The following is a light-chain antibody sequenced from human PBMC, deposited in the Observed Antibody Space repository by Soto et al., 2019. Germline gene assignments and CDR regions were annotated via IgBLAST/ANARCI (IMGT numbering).Light chain of an antibody. CDR2: EVT. J-gene: IGLJ3*02. CDR3: FSYTIIHILV. V-gene: IGLV2-14*01. CDR1: SSDIGGYNY. Sequence: QSALTQPASVSGSPGQSITISCTGTSSDIGGYNYVSWYQQHPGKAPKLMIYEVTHRPSGVSDRFSGSKSGNTASLTISGLQAEDEADYYCFSYTIIHILVFGGGTKLTV.